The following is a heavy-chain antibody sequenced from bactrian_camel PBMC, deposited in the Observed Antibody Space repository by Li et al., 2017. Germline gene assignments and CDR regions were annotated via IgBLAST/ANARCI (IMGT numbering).Heavy chain of an antibody. J-gene: IGHJ4*01. D-gene: IGHD3*01. Sequence: QLVESGGGLVQPGGSLRLSCAASGFTVDNYGSWVRQAPGKGLEWVSAIRKGGAGTGYADAVKGQFTISRDNAKNTVYLQMNSLKPEDTAVYHCAPDPRGSRYWGHGTQVTVS. CDR1: GFTVDNYG. V-gene: IGHV3S42*01. CDR3: APDPRGSRY. CDR2: IRKGGAGT.